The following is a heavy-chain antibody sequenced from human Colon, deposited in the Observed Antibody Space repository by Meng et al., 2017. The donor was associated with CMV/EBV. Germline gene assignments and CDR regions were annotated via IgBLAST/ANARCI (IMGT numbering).Heavy chain of an antibody. CDR1: GFTFSNYV. J-gene: IGHJ4*02. Sequence: GSLKISCAASGFTFSNYVVSWVRQAPGKGLEWVSSIGENGYVTHDADSVKGRFTISRDNPRNTLFLEMNSLRADDTAVYFCAKGGAFCSDGTCSSPFDYWGQGTLVTVSS. V-gene: IGHV3-23*01. CDR2: IGENGYVT. CDR3: AKGGAFCSDGTCSSPFDY. D-gene: IGHD2-15*01.